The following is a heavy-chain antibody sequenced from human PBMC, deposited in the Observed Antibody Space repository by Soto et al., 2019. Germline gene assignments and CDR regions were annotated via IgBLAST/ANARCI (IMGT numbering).Heavy chain of an antibody. CDR3: ARFEAGDKDYYYGMDV. Sequence: GESLKISCTGSGYSFTSYWISWVRQMPGKGLEWMGRIDPSDSYTNYSPSFQGHVTISADKSISTAYLQWSSLKASDTAMYYCARFEAGDKDYYYGMDVWGQGTTVTVSS. D-gene: IGHD3-16*01. V-gene: IGHV5-10-1*01. J-gene: IGHJ6*02. CDR2: IDPSDSYT. CDR1: GYSFTSYW.